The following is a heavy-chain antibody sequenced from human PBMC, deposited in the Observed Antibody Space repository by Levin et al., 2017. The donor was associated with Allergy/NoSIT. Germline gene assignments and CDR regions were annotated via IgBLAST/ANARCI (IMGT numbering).Heavy chain of an antibody. V-gene: IGHV3-11*05. Sequence: GGSLRLSCAASGFIFKNYYMSWVRQTPGKGLEWVSFISTSSSYTTYADSVKGRFTISRDNAKNSLFLQMNSLRAEDTAVYYCARDRYCSGRACSREADAFDSWGQGTMVTVSS. CDR3: ARDRYCSGRACSREADAFDS. CDR2: ISTSSSYT. CDR1: GFIFKNYY. D-gene: IGHD2-15*01. J-gene: IGHJ3*02.